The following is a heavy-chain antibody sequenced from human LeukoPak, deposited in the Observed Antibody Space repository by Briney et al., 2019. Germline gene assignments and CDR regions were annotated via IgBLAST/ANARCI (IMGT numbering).Heavy chain of an antibody. CDR3: ADPPSGY. J-gene: IGHJ4*02. V-gene: IGHV3-7*01. D-gene: IGHD6-19*01. CDR2: INQDGSEK. Sequence: GGSLGLSCAASGFTFSSKWMTWVRQAPGKGLFWLANINQDGSEKYYEDSVKGRFTISRDNAKSSLYLEMSGLRAEDTAVYYCADPPSGYWGQGTLVAVSS. CDR1: GFTFSSKW.